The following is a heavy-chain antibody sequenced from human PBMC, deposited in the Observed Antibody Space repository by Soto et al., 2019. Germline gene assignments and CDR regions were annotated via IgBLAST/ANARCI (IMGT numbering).Heavy chain of an antibody. J-gene: IGHJ6*02. CDR2: INPSGGST. CDR3: ARDREQQLVPYYYYYGMDV. Sequence: ASVKVSCKASGYTFTSYYMHWVRQAPGQGLEWMGIINPSGGSTSYAQKFQGRVTMTRDTSTSTVYMELSSLRSEDTAVYYCARDREQQLVPYYYYYGMDVWGQGTAVTVSS. V-gene: IGHV1-46*01. CDR1: GYTFTSYY. D-gene: IGHD6-13*01.